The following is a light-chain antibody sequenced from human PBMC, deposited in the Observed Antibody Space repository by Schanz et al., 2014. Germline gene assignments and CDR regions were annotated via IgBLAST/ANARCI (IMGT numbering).Light chain of an antibody. CDR2: GAS. J-gene: IGKJ2*01. V-gene: IGKV3-15*01. CDR3: QQRSNWPPMYT. Sequence: EIVMTQSPATLSVSPGDGATLSCRTSQSVGSNLAWYQQKPGQAPRLLIYGASTRATGLPARFSGSGSGTEFTLTISSLEPEDFAVYFCQQRSNWPPMYTFGQGT. CDR1: QSVGSN.